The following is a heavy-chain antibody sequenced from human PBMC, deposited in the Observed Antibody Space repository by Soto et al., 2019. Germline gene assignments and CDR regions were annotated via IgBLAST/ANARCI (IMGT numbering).Heavy chain of an antibody. CDR1: GFTFSNYG. J-gene: IGHJ4*02. Sequence: QVHLLESGGGVVQPGRSLRLSCAASGFTFSNYGMQWFRQAPGEGLEWVAVVSHDGRTVFYADSVKGRFIISRDNSENTVFLQMNSLRPEDTAVYYCVKEATVEVAHHFDYWGQGTVVTVSS. CDR3: VKEATVEVAHHFDY. D-gene: IGHD4-4*01. V-gene: IGHV3-30*18. CDR2: VSHDGRTV.